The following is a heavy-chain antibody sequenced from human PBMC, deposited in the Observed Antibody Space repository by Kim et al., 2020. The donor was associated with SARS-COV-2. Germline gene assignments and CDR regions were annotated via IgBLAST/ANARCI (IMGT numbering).Heavy chain of an antibody. J-gene: IGHJ6*02. V-gene: IGHV3-49*03. Sequence: GGSLRLSCTASGFTFGDYAMSWFRQAPGKGLEWVGFIRSKAYGGTTEYAASVKGRFTISRDDSKSIAYLQMNSLKTEDTAVYYCTRDSHRLLWFGAAVGMDVWGQGTTVTVSS. CDR2: IRSKAYGGTT. CDR3: TRDSHRLLWFGAAVGMDV. D-gene: IGHD3-10*01. CDR1: GFTFGDYA.